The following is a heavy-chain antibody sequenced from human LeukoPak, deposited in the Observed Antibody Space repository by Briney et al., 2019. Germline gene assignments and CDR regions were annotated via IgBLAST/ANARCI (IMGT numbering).Heavy chain of an antibody. CDR3: ARDLPRPPTVPADAYYYYYMDV. D-gene: IGHD2-2*01. V-gene: IGHV1-69*13. CDR1: GGTFSSYT. J-gene: IGHJ6*03. Sequence: GASVKVSCKASGGTFSSYTISWVRQAPGQGLEWMGGIIPIFGTANYAQKFQGRVTITADESTSTAYMELSSLRSEDTAVYYCARDLPRPPTVPADAYYYYYMDVWGKGTTVTVSS. CDR2: IIPIFGTA.